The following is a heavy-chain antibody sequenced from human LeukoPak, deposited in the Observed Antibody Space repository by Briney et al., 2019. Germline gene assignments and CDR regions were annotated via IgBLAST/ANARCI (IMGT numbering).Heavy chain of an antibody. J-gene: IGHJ4*02. Sequence: PGGSLRLSCAASGFTFSTYNMNWVRQAPGKGLEWISYISSSSSYIYYADSVKGRFTISRDNAKNSLYLQMNSLRAEDTAVYYCAASALYGEQQGIFDYWGQGTLVTVSS. D-gene: IGHD4-17*01. CDR3: AASALYGEQQGIFDY. CDR2: ISSSSSYI. CDR1: GFTFSTYN. V-gene: IGHV3-21*05.